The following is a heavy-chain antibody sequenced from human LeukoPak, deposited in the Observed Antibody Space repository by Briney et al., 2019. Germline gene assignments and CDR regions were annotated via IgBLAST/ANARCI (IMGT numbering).Heavy chain of an antibody. V-gene: IGHV5-51*01. D-gene: IGHD4-17*01. CDR3: ASDYGYPNNAFDV. J-gene: IGHJ3*01. CDR2: IYPADSDT. Sequence: GESLKISCKGSGYSFTSYWIGWVRQMPGKGLEWMGIIYPADSDTRYRPSFQGQVTISADKSISTAYLQWISLKASDTAIYYCASDYGYPNNAFDVWGQGTMVKVSS. CDR1: GYSFTSYW.